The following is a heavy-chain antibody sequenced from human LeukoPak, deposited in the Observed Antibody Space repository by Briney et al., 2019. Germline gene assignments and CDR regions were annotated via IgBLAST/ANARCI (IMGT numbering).Heavy chain of an antibody. CDR1: GDSFTGHY. D-gene: IGHD3-22*01. J-gene: IGHJ3*02. CDR3: ARDRSYDSSGYYDAFDI. Sequence: VASVKVSCKASGDSFTGHYMHWVRQAPGQGLEWMGWINPNSGGTEYAQKFEGRVTMTTDTSTRTAYMELRSLRSDDTAVYYCARDRSYDSSGYYDAFDIWGQGTMVTVSS. CDR2: INPNSGGT. V-gene: IGHV1-2*02.